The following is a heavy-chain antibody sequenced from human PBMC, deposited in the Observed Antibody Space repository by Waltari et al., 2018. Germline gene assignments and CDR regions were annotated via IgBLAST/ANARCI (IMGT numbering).Heavy chain of an antibody. CDR3: TTLARGESGDY. V-gene: IGHV3-7*01. Sequence: EVQLVESGGGLVQPGGSLRLSCAASGFTFNTYWMTWIRQAPGKGLEWFANRNPDGSKKFYVDSVKGRFTVSRDNAQNSLYLQMNNLRAEDTAVYYCTTLARGESGDYWGQGTLVTVSS. CDR2: RNPDGSKK. J-gene: IGHJ4*02. D-gene: IGHD3-10*01. CDR1: GFTFNTYW.